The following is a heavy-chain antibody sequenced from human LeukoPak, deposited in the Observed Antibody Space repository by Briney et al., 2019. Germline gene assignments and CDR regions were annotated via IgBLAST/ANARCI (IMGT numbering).Heavy chain of an antibody. V-gene: IGHV3-66*02. J-gene: IGHJ6*02. D-gene: IGHD3-10*01. Sequence: GGSLRLSCAASGFTVNSNYMSWVRQAPGKGLEWVSVIYSGGSTYYADSVKGRFTISRDNSKNTLYLQMNSLRAEDTAVYYCARNGVLWFGDADNGMDVWGQGTTVTVSS. CDR2: IYSGGST. CDR3: ARNGVLWFGDADNGMDV. CDR1: GFTVNSNY.